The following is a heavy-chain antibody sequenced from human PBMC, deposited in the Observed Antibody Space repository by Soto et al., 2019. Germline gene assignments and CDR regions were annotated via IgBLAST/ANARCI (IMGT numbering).Heavy chain of an antibody. CDR3: VRDDYDSSGPLAFEI. CDR1: GFTFSSYS. Sequence: AGGSLRLSCAASGFTFSSYSMNWVRPAPGKGLAWVSSISSSSSYIYYADSVKGRFTISRDNAKSSLYLQMNSLRAEDTAVYYCVRDDYDSSGPLAFEIWGQGTMVTVAS. D-gene: IGHD3-22*01. CDR2: ISSSSSYI. J-gene: IGHJ3*02. V-gene: IGHV3-21*01.